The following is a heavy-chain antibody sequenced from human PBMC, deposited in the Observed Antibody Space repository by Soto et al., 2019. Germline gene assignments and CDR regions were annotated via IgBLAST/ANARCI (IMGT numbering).Heavy chain of an antibody. J-gene: IGHJ4*02. Sequence: EVQLLESGGGLVQPGGSLRLSCAASGFIFNNYALNWVRQAPGKGLEWVSGLSNSGGSTYYADSVKGRFTISRDNSKNTVFLQMNSLRAEDTAVYYCAEDLSLSGLCFDYWGQGTLVTVSS. V-gene: IGHV3-23*01. CDR3: AEDLSLSGLCFDY. D-gene: IGHD3-3*01. CDR1: GFIFNNYA. CDR2: LSNSGGST.